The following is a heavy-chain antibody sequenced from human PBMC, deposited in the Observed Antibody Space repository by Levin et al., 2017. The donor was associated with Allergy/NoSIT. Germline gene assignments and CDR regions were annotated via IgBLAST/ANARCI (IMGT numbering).Heavy chain of an antibody. CDR1: GFTFNVYS. Sequence: GESLKISCEASGFTFNVYSMNWFRQAPGKGLEWLSYITSSSSAMSYADSVKGRFTISRDNGKNSLYLQMSSLRAEDTALYYCVRDRQYAFDVWGQGTMVTVSS. D-gene: IGHD5-24*01. V-gene: IGHV3-48*01. CDR2: ITSSSSAM. CDR3: VRDRQYAFDV. J-gene: IGHJ3*01.